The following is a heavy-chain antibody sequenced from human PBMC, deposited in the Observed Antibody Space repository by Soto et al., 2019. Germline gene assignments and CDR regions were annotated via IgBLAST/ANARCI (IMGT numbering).Heavy chain of an antibody. Sequence: PSETLSLTCAVSGYSISSGYYWGWIRQPPGKGLEWIGSIYHSGSTYYNPSLKSRVTISVDTSKNQFSLKLSSVTAADTAVYYCASYSRIFSTSYYFDYWGQGTLVTVSS. J-gene: IGHJ4*02. D-gene: IGHD3-9*01. V-gene: IGHV4-38-2*01. CDR3: ASYSRIFSTSYYFDY. CDR1: GYSISSGYY. CDR2: IYHSGST.